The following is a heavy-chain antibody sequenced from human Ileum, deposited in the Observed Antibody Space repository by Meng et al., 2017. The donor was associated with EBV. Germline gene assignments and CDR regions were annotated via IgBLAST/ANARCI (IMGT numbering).Heavy chain of an antibody. CDR1: GDSISSHRW. CDR2: IFHVGTG. J-gene: IGHJ4*02. V-gene: IGHV4-4*02. D-gene: IGHD1-26*01. CDR3: AARVGGSYSGFDL. Sequence: VPRQESGPGLVKPSGPLSLPCAVSGDSISSHRWWGWVRQPPTKGPEWIGEIFHVGTGNYNPSLKSRVTISMDTSKDQISLGLTSVTAADTAVYYCAARVGGSYSGFDLWGQGTLGHRLL.